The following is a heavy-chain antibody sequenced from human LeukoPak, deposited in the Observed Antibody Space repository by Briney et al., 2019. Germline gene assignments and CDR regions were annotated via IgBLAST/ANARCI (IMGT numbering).Heavy chain of an antibody. J-gene: IGHJ6*02. D-gene: IGHD3-22*01. V-gene: IGHV4-59*01. CDR3: ARDRSPEGYYDSSHWDYYHGMDV. Sequence: SGTLSLTCTVSGCTIGNYYWSWIRQPPGKGLEWIGDIYYSGSTNYNPSLKSRVPISVETSKNQSSLNLSSVTAADTAMYYCARDRSPEGYYDSSHWDYYHGMDVWGQRTTVSVSS. CDR1: GCTIGNYY. CDR2: IYYSGST.